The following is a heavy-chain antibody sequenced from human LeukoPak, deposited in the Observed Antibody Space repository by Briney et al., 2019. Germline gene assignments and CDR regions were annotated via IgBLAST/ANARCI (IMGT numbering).Heavy chain of an antibody. V-gene: IGHV1-2*02. CDR1: GYTFTDYY. J-gene: IGHJ6*03. Sequence: ASLKVSCKASGYTFTDYYMHWVRQAPGQGLEWMGWINPNSGGTNYAQTFQGRVTMTRDTSISTAYMELSRLRSDDTAVYYCARARGSGSYYGHDYYYYHYMDVWGEGTTVTVSS. CDR2: INPNSGGT. CDR3: ARARGSGSYYGHDYYYYHYMDV. D-gene: IGHD3-10*01.